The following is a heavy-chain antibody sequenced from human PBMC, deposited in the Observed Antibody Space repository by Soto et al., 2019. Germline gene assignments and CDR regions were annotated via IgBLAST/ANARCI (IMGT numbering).Heavy chain of an antibody. CDR3: ARDRLFDSNTYYYNYGMDV. D-gene: IGHD3-22*01. CDR2: ISYGGGDK. CDR1: GFTFSSYG. J-gene: IGHJ6*02. Sequence: GGSLRLSCAAYGFTFSSYGVHWVRQAPGKGLEWVAVISYGGGDKYYADSVKGRFTISRDNSKNTLYLQMNSLRADDTAVYYCARDRLFDSNTYYYNYGMDVSGQGTTVTVSS. V-gene: IGHV3-30*03.